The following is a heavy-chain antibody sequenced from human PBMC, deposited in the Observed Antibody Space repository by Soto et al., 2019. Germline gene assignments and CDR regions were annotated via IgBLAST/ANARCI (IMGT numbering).Heavy chain of an antibody. CDR2: IYYSGST. Sequence: QVQLQESGPGLVKPSETLSLTCTVSGGSISSYYWSWIRQPPGKGLEWIGYIYYSGSTNYNPSLKSRVTISVDTSKHPFSLKLSSVTAADTAVYYCARPHGGSSGWDNWFDPWGQGTLVTVSS. D-gene: IGHD6-25*01. CDR1: GGSISSYY. CDR3: ARPHGGSSGWDNWFDP. V-gene: IGHV4-59*01. J-gene: IGHJ5*02.